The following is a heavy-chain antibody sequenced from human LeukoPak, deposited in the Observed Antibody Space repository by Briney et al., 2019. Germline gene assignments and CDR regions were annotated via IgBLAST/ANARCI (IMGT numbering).Heavy chain of an antibody. V-gene: IGHV1-69*04. CDR2: IIPILGIA. D-gene: IGHD2-15*01. Sequence: GASVKVSCKASGGTFSSYAISWVRQAPGQGLEWMGRIIPILGIANYAQKFQGRVTITADKSTSTAYMELSSLRSEDTAVYYCARARGGSGNDAFDIWGQGTMVTVSS. CDR3: ARARGGSGNDAFDI. CDR1: GGTFSSYA. J-gene: IGHJ3*02.